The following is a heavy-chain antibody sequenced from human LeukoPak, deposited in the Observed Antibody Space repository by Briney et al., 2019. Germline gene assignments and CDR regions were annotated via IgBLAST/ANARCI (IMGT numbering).Heavy chain of an antibody. V-gene: IGHV3-66*01. D-gene: IGHD2-21*01. J-gene: IGHJ5*02. CDR3: ARSIPLWKELRRDWLDP. Sequence: GGSLRLSCAASGFTVSSNYMIWVRQAPGKGLEWVSVIYSGGSTYYADSVKGRFTISRDNSKNTLYLQMNSLRAEDTAVYYCARSIPLWKELRRDWLDPWGQGTQVTVSS. CDR2: IYSGGST. CDR1: GFTVSSNY.